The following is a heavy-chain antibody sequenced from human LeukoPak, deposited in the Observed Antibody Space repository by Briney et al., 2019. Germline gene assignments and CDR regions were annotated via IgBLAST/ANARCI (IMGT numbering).Heavy chain of an antibody. D-gene: IGHD4-17*01. CDR3: AREGYGDYGSLQDSYYGMDV. CDR2: ISSSSSYI. V-gene: IGHV3-21*01. CDR1: GFTFSSYS. Sequence: PGGSLRLSCAASGFTFSSYSMNWVRQAPGKGLEWVSSISSSSSYIYYADSVKGRFTISRDNAKNSLYLQMNSLRAEDTAVYYCAREGYGDYGSLQDSYYGMDVWGKGTTVTVSS. J-gene: IGHJ6*04.